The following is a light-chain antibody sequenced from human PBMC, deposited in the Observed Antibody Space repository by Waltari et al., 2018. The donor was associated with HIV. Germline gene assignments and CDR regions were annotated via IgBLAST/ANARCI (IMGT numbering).Light chain of an antibody. J-gene: IGLJ2*01. CDR2: QDN. V-gene: IGLV3-1*01. Sequence: SYDLTQPPSVSVSPGQTASLTCSGDNLGVKFVCWYQQQPGHSTVLVIYQDNKRPKGIPERFSGSNSGNTATLSISGAQPMDEADYYCQAWDSNTALAFGGGTKVTV. CDR1: NLGVKF. CDR3: QAWDSNTALA.